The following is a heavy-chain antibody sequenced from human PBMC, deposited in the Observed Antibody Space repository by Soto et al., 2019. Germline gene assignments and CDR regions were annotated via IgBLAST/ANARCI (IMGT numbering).Heavy chain of an antibody. J-gene: IGHJ3*02. CDR2: ISAYNGNT. CDR3: ARDDSDTMIGLVSDAFDI. V-gene: IGHV1-18*01. D-gene: IGHD3-22*01. CDR1: GYTFTSYG. Sequence: QVQLVQSGAEVKKPGASVKVSCKASGYTFTSYGISWVRQAPGQGLEWMGWISAYNGNTNYAQKLQGRVTMTTDTSTSTAYMELRSLRSDDTAVYYWARDDSDTMIGLVSDAFDIWGQGTMVTVSS.